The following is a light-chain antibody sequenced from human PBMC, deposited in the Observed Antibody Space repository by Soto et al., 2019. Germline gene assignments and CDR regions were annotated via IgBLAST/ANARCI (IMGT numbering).Light chain of an antibody. J-gene: IGKJ1*01. CDR3: QHYNSYSEA. V-gene: IGKV1-5*03. Sequence: DIQMTQSPSTLSGSVGDRVTITCLASQTISSWLAWYQQKPGKAPKLLIYKASTLKSGFPSRFSGSGSGTEFTLTIRSLQPDDFATYYCQHYNSYSEAFGQGTKVDIK. CDR2: KAS. CDR1: QTISSW.